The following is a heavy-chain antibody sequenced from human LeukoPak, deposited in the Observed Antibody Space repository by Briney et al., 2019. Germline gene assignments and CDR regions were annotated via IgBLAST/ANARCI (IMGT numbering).Heavy chain of an antibody. CDR3: AKGAPPDDSSGYYSPFDY. V-gene: IGHV3-23*01. D-gene: IGHD3-22*01. CDR2: ISGSGGST. J-gene: IGHJ4*02. CDR1: GFTFSSYA. Sequence: GGSLRLSCAASGFTFSSYAMSWVRQAPGKGLEWVSAISGSGGSTYYADSVKGRFTISRDNSKNTLYLQMNSLRAEDTAVYYCAKGAPPDDSSGYYSPFDYWGQGTLVTVSS.